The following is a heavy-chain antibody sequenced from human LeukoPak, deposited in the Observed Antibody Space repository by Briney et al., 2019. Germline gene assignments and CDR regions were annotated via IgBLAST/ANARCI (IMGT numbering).Heavy chain of an antibody. CDR1: GFTFSSYA. D-gene: IGHD2-21*01. CDR3: AKDEHIVRWHAFDI. CDR2: ISGSGDST. J-gene: IGHJ3*02. Sequence: PGGSLRLSCAASGFTFSSYAMSWVRQAPGKGLGWVSAISGSGDSTYYADSVKGRFTISRDNSKNTLYLQMNSLRAEDTAVYYCAKDEHIVRWHAFDIWGQGTMVTVSS. V-gene: IGHV3-23*01.